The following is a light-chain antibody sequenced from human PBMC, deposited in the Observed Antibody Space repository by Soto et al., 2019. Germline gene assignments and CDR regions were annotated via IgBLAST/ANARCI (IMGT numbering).Light chain of an antibody. J-gene: IGKJ4*01. CDR1: QGLSTY. CDR3: QQGHHIPLP. CDR2: GAS. V-gene: IGKV1D-12*01. Sequence: DIQVTQSPSVVSASVGDSVTLTCRARQGLSTYLAWYQQKPGKAPKLLIFGASRLQSGVPSRFSGSGSGTDFTLTINNLQPEDFATYFCQQGHHIPLPFGGGTKVEIK.